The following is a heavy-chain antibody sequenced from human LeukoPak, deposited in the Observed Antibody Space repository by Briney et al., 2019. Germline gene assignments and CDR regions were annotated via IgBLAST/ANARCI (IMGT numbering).Heavy chain of an antibody. D-gene: IGHD1-26*01. V-gene: IGHV1-24*01. CDR1: GYTLTELS. CDR3: ATGPLLVGATTY. CDR2: FDPEDGET. Sequence: ASVTVSCKVSGYTLTELSMHWVRQAPGKGLEWVGGFDPEDGETIYAQKFQGRVTMTEDTSTDTAYMELSSLRSEDTAVYYCATGPLLVGATTYWGQGTLVIVSS. J-gene: IGHJ4*02.